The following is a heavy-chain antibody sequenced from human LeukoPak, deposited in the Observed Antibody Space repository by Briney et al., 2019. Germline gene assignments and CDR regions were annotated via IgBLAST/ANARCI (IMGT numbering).Heavy chain of an antibody. CDR3: ARGPSYYDFWSGYYSVYYYYYMDV. CDR1: GYTFTGYY. V-gene: IGHV1-2*02. D-gene: IGHD3-3*01. Sequence: ASVKVSCKASGYTFTGYYMHWVRQAPGQGLEWMGWINPNSGGTNYAQKFQGRVTMTRDTSISTAYMELSSLRSEDTAVYYCARGPSYYDFWSGYYSVYYYYYMDVWGKGTTVTVSS. CDR2: INPNSGGT. J-gene: IGHJ6*03.